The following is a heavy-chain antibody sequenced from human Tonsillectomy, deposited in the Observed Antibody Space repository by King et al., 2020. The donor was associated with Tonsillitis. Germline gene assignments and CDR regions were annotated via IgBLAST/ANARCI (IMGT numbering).Heavy chain of an antibody. J-gene: IGHJ4*02. Sequence: QLVQSGAEVKKPGSSVKVSCKASGGTFSSYAISWVRQAPGQGLEWMGRIIPILGIANYAQKFQGRVTITADKSTSTAYMELSSLRSEDTAVYYCASLPLGDPWVPHDFWGQGTLVTVSS. D-gene: IGHD3-3*01. CDR1: GGTFSSYA. V-gene: IGHV1-69*09. CDR3: ASLPLGDPWVPHDF. CDR2: IIPILGIA.